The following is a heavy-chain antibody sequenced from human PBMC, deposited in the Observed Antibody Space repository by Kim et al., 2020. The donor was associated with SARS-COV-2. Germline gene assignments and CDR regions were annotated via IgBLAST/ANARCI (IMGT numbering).Heavy chain of an antibody. Sequence: SETLSLTCTVSGGSISSYYWSWIRQPPGKGLEWIGYIYYSGSTNYNPSLKSRVTISVDTSKNQFSLKLSSVTAADTAVYYCARDHREWLQYTANWYFDVWGPGTLVTVSS. CDR3: ARDHREWLQYTANWYFDV. J-gene: IGHJ2*01. CDR1: GGSISSYY. V-gene: IGHV4-59*01. CDR2: IYYSGST. D-gene: IGHD3-3*01.